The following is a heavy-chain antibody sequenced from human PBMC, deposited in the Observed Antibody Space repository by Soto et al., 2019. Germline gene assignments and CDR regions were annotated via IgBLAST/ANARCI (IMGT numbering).Heavy chain of an antibody. V-gene: IGHV1-46*01. CDR2: INPSGGRT. CDR3: ARAGENYGSGTFSPPLRYYFNS. Sequence: QVQLVQSGTEVKKPGASVKVSCEASGYTFTTHYMHWVRQAPGQGLEWMGLINPSGGRTTYALKFQGRVTLTSDTSTNTIYMELTSLRSEDTAVYYCARAGENYGSGTFSPPLRYYFNSWGQGTLVTVSS. D-gene: IGHD3-10*01. CDR1: GYTFTTHY. J-gene: IGHJ4*02.